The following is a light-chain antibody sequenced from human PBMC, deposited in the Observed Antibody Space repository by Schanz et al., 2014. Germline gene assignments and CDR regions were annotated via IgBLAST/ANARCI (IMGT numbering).Light chain of an antibody. CDR2: GNN. V-gene: IGLV1-40*01. J-gene: IGLJ3*02. CDR1: SSNIGAGYD. CDR3: QSYDSSLWV. Sequence: QSVLTQPPSVSGAPGQRVTISCTGSSSNIGAGYDVHWYQQLPGTAPKLLIYGNNNRPSGVPDRFSGSKSGTSASLAIIGLQAEDEADYYCQSYDSSLWVFGGGTKLTVL.